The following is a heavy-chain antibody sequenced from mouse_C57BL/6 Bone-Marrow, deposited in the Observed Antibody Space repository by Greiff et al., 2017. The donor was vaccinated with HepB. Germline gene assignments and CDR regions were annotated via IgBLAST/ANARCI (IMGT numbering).Heavy chain of an antibody. CDR2: ISSGGSYT. V-gene: IGHV5-6*02. CDR1: GFTFSSYG. J-gene: IGHJ2*01. CDR3: ARRGKDY. Sequence: EVKLMESGGDLVKPGGSLKLSCAASGFTFSSYGMSWVRQTPDKRLEWVATISSGGSYTYYPDSVKGRFTISRDNAKNTLYLQMSSLKSEDTAMYYCARRGKDYWGQGTTLTVSS.